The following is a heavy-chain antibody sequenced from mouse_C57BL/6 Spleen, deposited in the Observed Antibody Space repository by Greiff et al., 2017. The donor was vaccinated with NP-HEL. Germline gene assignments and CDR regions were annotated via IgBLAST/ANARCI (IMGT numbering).Heavy chain of an antibody. CDR3: AIGSSYDD. J-gene: IGHJ2*01. V-gene: IGHV1-50*01. CDR1: GYTFTSYW. CDR2: IDPSASYT. Sequence: QVQLQQPGAELVKPGASVKLSCKASGYTFTSYWMQWVKQRPGQGLEWIGEIDPSASYTNYNQKFKGKATLTVDTSSSTAYLQLRSLTSEDSAVYYCAIGSSYDDWGKGTTLTVSS. D-gene: IGHD1-1*01.